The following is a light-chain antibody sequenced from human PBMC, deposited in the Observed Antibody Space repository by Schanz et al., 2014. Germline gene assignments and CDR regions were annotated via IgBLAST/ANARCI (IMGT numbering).Light chain of an antibody. CDR1: QSVSSD. Sequence: ETVLTQSPATLSLSPGERAPLSCRASQSVSSDLACYQQKFGQAPRLLIYDASNRATGIPARFSGSGSGTYFTLTISSLEPGDFAVYYCQQYGSSRYTFGQGTKLEIK. CDR2: DAS. CDR3: QQYGSSRYT. V-gene: IGKV3-11*01. J-gene: IGKJ2*01.